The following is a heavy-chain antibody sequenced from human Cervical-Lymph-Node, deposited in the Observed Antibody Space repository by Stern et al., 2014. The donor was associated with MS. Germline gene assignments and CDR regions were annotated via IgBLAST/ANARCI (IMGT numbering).Heavy chain of an antibody. CDR3: ATDRGVK. CDR2: FDPKDGET. D-gene: IGHD3-10*01. V-gene: IGHV1-24*01. J-gene: IGHJ4*02. Sequence: VQLVQSGAEVKKPGASVTVSCNVAGHPLSELAMHWLRQLPTRGLWWRGRFDPKDGETVYAQQFQGRLSMTEDTSTGTSYMTLTALRSEDTAVYCCATDRGVKWGPGTLVTVSS. CDR1: GHPLSELA.